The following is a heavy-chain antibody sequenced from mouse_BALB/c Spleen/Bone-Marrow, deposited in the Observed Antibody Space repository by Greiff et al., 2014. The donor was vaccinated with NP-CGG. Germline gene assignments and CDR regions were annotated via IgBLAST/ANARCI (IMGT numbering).Heavy chain of an antibody. V-gene: IGHV1-87*01. CDR2: IYPGDGDT. Sequence: QVQLKESGAELARPGASVKLSCKASGYTFTSYWMQWGKQRPGQGLEWIGAIYPGDGDTRYTQKFKGKATLTADKSSSTAYMQLSSLASEDSAVYYCAKEGRGAYWGQGTLVTVSA. CDR3: AKEGRGAY. J-gene: IGHJ3*01. CDR1: GYTFTSYW. D-gene: IGHD3-3*01.